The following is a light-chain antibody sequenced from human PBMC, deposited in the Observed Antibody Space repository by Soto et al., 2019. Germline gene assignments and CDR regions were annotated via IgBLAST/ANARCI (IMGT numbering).Light chain of an antibody. CDR1: SNYFGTYNL. J-gene: IGLJ3*02. CDR2: EGS. V-gene: IGLV2-23*03. CDR3: CSYAGNNTFVV. Sequence: QSALTQPASVSGSPGQSITISCTGTSNYFGTYNLVSWYQQHPGKAPKLVIYEGSKRPSGISNRFSGSKSGYTASLTISGLQAEDEAAYYCCSYAGNNTFVVFGGGTKLTVL.